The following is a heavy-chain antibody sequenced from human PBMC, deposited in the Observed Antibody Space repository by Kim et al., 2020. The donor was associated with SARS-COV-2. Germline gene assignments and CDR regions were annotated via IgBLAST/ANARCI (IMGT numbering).Heavy chain of an antibody. CDR3: ARYEGDIVVVPAAMHFDY. D-gene: IGHD2-2*01. V-gene: IGHV1-3*01. Sequence: ASVKVSCKASGYTFTSYAMHWVRQAPGQRLEWMGWINAGNGNTKYSQKFQGRVTITRDTSASTAYMELSSLRSEDTAVYYCARYEGDIVVVPAAMHFDYWGQGTLVTVSS. CDR1: GYTFTSYA. J-gene: IGHJ4*02. CDR2: INAGNGNT.